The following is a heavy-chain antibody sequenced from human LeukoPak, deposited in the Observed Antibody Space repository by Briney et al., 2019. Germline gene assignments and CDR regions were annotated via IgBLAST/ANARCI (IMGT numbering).Heavy chain of an antibody. CDR1: GFTVSSNY. CDR2: IYSGGST. Sequence: GGSLRLSCAASGFTVSSNYMSWVRQAPGKGLEWVSVIYSGGSTYYADSVKGRFTISRDNSKNTLYLQMNSLRAEDTAVYYCARDRGYCSGGSCAGSAFDIWGQGTMVTVSS. D-gene: IGHD2-15*01. V-gene: IGHV3-53*01. CDR3: ARDRGYCSGGSCAGSAFDI. J-gene: IGHJ3*02.